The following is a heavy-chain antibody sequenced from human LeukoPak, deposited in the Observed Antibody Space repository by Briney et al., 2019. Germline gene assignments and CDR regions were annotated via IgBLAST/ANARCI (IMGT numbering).Heavy chain of an antibody. CDR3: ARGQELPPYYYYYMDV. V-gene: IGHV4-61*02. J-gene: IGHJ6*03. CDR2: IYTSGST. CDR1: GGSISSGSYY. D-gene: IGHD3-10*01. Sequence: PSQTLSLTCTVSGGSISSGSYYWSWIRQPAGTGLEWIGRIYTSGSTNYNPSLKSRVTMSVDTSKNQFSLKLSSVTAADTAVYYCARGQELPPYYYYYMDVWGKGTTVTISS.